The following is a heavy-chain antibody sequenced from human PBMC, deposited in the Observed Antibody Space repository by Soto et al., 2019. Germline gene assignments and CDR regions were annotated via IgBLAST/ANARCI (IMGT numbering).Heavy chain of an antibody. J-gene: IGHJ6*02. Sequence: TGGSLRLSCAASGFTFSSYAMSWVRQAPGKGLEWVSAISGSGGSTYYADSVKGRFTISRDNSKNTLYLQMNSLRAEDTAVYYCAKDSYCTNGVCYTDYYYGMDVWGQGTTVTVSS. V-gene: IGHV3-23*01. CDR2: ISGSGGST. CDR1: GFTFSSYA. CDR3: AKDSYCTNGVCYTDYYYGMDV. D-gene: IGHD2-8*01.